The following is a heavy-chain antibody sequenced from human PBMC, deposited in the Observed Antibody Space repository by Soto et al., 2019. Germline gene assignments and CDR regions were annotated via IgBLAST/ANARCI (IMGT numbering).Heavy chain of an antibody. CDR3: ATTYTGGSFYT. CDR1: GFLFINAW. Sequence: EVQVVESGGGLVQPGKSLRLSCAASGFLFINAWMNWVRQAPGKGLEWVGRIKSETGGGTTDYAAPVKGRFTIARDDSKNMLSLQMDSLKPEDTAVYYCATTYTGGSFYTWGQGTLVTVSS. V-gene: IGHV3-15*07. CDR2: IKSETGGGTT. J-gene: IGHJ5*02. D-gene: IGHD1-26*01.